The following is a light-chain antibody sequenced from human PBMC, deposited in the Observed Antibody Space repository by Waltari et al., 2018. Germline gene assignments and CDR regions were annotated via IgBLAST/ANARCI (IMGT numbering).Light chain of an antibody. J-gene: IGLJ2*01. CDR2: DVT. V-gene: IGLV2-23*02. CDR1: TRDLGNINI. Sequence: QSPLPQPPSVPASPGQSTPFPAIGPTRDLGNINILPWYQQHSGKVPKLIIYDVTQRPSGVSDRFSGSKSGNTASLTISGLQEDDEADYYCCSYAVSSTLVFGGGTKVTVL. CDR3: CSYAVSSTLV.